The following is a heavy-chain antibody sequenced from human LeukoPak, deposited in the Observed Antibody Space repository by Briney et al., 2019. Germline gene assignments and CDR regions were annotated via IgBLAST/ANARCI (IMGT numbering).Heavy chain of an antibody. Sequence: ASVKVSCKASGYTFTSYDINWVRQATGQGLEWMGWMNPNSGNTSYAQKFQGRVTMTRNTSISTAYMELSSLRSEDTAVYYCARAYYDSSGYYYYYYGMDVWGQGTTVTVSS. V-gene: IGHV1-8*01. CDR3: ARAYYDSSGYYYYYYGMDV. CDR2: MNPNSGNT. D-gene: IGHD3-22*01. J-gene: IGHJ6*02. CDR1: GYTFTSYD.